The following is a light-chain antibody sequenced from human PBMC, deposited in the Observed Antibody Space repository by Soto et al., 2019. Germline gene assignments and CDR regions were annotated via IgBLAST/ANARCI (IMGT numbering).Light chain of an antibody. Sequence: SALTQPPSASGSPGQSVTISCTGTSSDVGDYNCVSWYQQHPGKAPKVVIYEVDKRPSGVPDRLSGSKSGKTASLTVSGLQAEDEADYSCNSYAGSNLSIFGGGTKVTVL. CDR2: EVD. J-gene: IGLJ2*01. V-gene: IGLV2-8*01. CDR1: SSDVGDYNC. CDR3: NSYAGSNLSI.